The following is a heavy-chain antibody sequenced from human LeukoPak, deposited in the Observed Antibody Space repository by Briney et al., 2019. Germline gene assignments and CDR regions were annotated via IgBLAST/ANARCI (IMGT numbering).Heavy chain of an antibody. D-gene: IGHD5-12*01. CDR2: ISWNRGSI. CDR3: AKHAGYSGHVDY. J-gene: IGHJ4*02. CDR1: GFTFDDYA. V-gene: IGHV3-9*01. Sequence: GGSLRLSCAASGFTFDDYAMHWVRQAPGKGLEWVSGISWNRGSIGYADSVKGRFTISRDNAKNSLYLQMNSLRAEDTALYYCAKHAGYSGHVDYWGQGTLVTVSS.